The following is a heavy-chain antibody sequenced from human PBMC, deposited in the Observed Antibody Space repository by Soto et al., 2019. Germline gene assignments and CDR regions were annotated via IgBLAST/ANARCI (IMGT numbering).Heavy chain of an antibody. CDR2: ISGSGTTI. CDR3: ARDLSPYNWFDH. J-gene: IGHJ5*02. CDR1: GFTFSDYY. V-gene: IGHV3-11*01. Sequence: GWSMRLSCAASGFTFSDYYMSWIRQAPGKGLECVSFISGSGTTIYYEDSVKGRFTISRDNAKNSVYLQMNSLRAEDTAVYYCARDLSPYNWFDHWGQGTLVT.